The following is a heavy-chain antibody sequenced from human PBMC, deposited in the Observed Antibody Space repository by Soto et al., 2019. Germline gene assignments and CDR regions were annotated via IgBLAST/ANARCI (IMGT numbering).Heavy chain of an antibody. CDR2: IYYRGTT. Sequence: QLQLQESGPGLVKPSETLSLTCSVSGDSINSDNYYWGWIRQPPGKGLEWIGSIYYRGTTYSHPSLKARVDTSLDKSKSQFSLKLNSVTAADSAVYFCARLEGLATISYYFDYWGQGTLVTVSS. J-gene: IGHJ4*02. CDR1: GDSINSDNYY. CDR3: ARLEGLATISYYFDY. D-gene: IGHD3-9*01. V-gene: IGHV4-39*01.